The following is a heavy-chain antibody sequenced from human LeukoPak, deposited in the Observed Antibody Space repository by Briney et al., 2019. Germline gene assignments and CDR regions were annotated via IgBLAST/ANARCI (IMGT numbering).Heavy chain of an antibody. CDR1: GFTFSSYA. V-gene: IGHV3-23*01. CDR2: ISGSGGST. Sequence: GGSLRLSCAASGFTFSSYAMSWVRQAQGKGLEWVSAISGSGGSTYYADSVKGRFTISRDNSKNTLYLQMNSLRAEDTAVYYCASPFGYSSSWYDDYWGQGTLVTVSS. CDR3: ASPFGYSSSWYDDY. J-gene: IGHJ4*02. D-gene: IGHD6-13*01.